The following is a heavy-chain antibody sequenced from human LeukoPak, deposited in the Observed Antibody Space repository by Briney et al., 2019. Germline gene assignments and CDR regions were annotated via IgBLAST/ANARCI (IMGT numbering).Heavy chain of an antibody. V-gene: IGHV3-23*01. D-gene: IGHD6-13*01. CDR3: AMSHEYDSSSWYLDY. J-gene: IGHJ4*02. CDR2: ISGSGGST. Sequence: GGSLRLSCAASGFTFSSYAMSWVRQAPGKGLEWVSAISGSGGSTYYADSVKGRFTISRDNSKNTLYLQMNSLRAEDTAVYYCAMSHEYDSSSWYLDYWGQGTLVTVSS. CDR1: GFTFSSYA.